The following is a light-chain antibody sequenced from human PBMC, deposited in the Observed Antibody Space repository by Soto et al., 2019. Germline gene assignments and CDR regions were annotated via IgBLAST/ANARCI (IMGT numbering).Light chain of an antibody. V-gene: IGKV3-15*01. J-gene: IGKJ1*01. Sequence: ELVMTQSPATLSVSPGERATLSCRASQSVSSNLAWYQQQPGQAPRLLIYGASTRATGIPARFSGSGSGTEFTLTVSILQSEDFAVYYCQQYNNWPPWTFGQGTKVDIK. CDR3: QQYNNWPPWT. CDR2: GAS. CDR1: QSVSSN.